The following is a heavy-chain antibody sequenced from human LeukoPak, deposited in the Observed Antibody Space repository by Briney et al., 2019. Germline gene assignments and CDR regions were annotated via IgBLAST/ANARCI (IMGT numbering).Heavy chain of an antibody. D-gene: IGHD6-19*01. CDR1: GFTFSTYS. CDR2: ISSTGTYI. Sequence: GGSLRLSCAASGFTFSTYSMNWVRQAPGKGLGWVSSISSTGTYIYFADSVKGRFTISRDNAKNSLYLQMNSLRAEDTAVYYCARRGIAVAAPLDSWGQGTLVTVSS. CDR3: ARRGIAVAAPLDS. J-gene: IGHJ4*02. V-gene: IGHV3-21*01.